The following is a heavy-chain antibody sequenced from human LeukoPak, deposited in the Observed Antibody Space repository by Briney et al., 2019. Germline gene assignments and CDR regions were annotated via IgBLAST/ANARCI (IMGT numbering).Heavy chain of an antibody. D-gene: IGHD2-2*01. J-gene: IGHJ3*02. CDR2: ISSSSSYI. CDR1: GFTFSSYS. Sequence: GGSLRLSCAASGFTFSSYSMNWVRQAPGKGLEWVSSISSSSSYIYYADSVKGRFTISRDNAKNSLYLQMNSLRAEDTAVYYCARILGYCSSTSCYFGDAFDIWGQGTMVTVSS. CDR3: ARILGYCSSTSCYFGDAFDI. V-gene: IGHV3-21*01.